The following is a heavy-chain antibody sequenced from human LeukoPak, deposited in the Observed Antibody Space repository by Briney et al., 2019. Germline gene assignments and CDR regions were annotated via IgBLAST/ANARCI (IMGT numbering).Heavy chain of an antibody. CDR2: INPNSGVT. CDR3: ARAVHDDAFDI. CDR1: GYTFSDYY. V-gene: IGHV1-2*02. Sequence: ASVKDSCKASGYTFSDYYIHWVRQAPGRGLEGMGWINPNSGVTNYTQRLQGRVTLTRDTSTSTAYIDLSSLRFDDTVVYFCARAVHDDAFDIGGRGTMVTVSS. J-gene: IGHJ3*02.